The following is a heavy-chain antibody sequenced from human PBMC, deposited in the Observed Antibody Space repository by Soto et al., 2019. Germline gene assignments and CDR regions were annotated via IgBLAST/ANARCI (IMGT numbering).Heavy chain of an antibody. D-gene: IGHD2-15*01. CDR2: VRGDNGHT. J-gene: IGHJ5*02. CDR1: GYTFTTHG. CDR3: ARDLGYCRSGTCSREWFDP. V-gene: IGHV1-18*01. Sequence: QVQLVQSGAEVKKPGASVKVSCKASGYTFTTHGISWVRQVPGQGLEWMGWVRGDNGHTNYAQSLQGRVTMTTDTSTKTAYMERRSLRSDDTAVDYCARDLGYCRSGTCSREWFDPWGQGTLVTVSS.